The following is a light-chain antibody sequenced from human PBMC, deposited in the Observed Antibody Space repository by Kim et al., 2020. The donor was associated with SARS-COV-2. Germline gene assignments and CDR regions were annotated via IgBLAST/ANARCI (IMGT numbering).Light chain of an antibody. CDR2: RNN. J-gene: IGLJ2*01. CDR1: SSNIGSNY. V-gene: IGLV1-47*01. CDR3: AAWDDSLSGVV. Sequence: GQRVTISCSGSSSNIGSNYVYWYQQLPGTAPKLLIYRNNQRPSGVPDRFSGSKSGTSASLAISGRRSEDEADYYCAAWDDSLSGVVFGGGTQLTVL.